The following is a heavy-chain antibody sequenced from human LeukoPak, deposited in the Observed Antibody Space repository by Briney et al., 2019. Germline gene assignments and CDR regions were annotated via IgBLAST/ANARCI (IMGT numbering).Heavy chain of an antibody. Sequence: QPGRSLRLSCAASGFTFSRYGMHWVRQAAGKGLEWVGVIWYYVSNKYYVDSVKGEVTISRDNSKNTVYMQMTSLRAEGTAVYYGVKDRYGGNSAWLDPWGQGTLVTVSS. J-gene: IGHJ5*02. CDR2: IWYYVSNK. CDR3: VKDRYGGNSAWLDP. D-gene: IGHD4-23*01. V-gene: IGHV3-33*06. CDR1: GFTFSRYG.